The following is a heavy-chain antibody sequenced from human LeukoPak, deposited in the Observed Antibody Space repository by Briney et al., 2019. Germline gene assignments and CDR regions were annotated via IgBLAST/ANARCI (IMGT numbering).Heavy chain of an antibody. CDR1: GFTFSNYA. Sequence: YPGGSLRLXCAASGFTFSNYAMSWVRRAPGRGLESLSAISSSGGSTYYADSVKGRFTISRDNSKNTLHLQMNSLRTEDTAVYHCARQLGYCSDGSCYFDYWGQGTLVTVSS. V-gene: IGHV3-23*01. J-gene: IGHJ4*02. CDR2: ISSSGGST. D-gene: IGHD2-15*01. CDR3: ARQLGYCSDGSCYFDY.